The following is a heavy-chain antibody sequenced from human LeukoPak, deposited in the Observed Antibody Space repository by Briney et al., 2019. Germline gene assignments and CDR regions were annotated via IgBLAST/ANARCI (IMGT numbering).Heavy chain of an antibody. V-gene: IGHV4-59*01. Sequence: SETLSLTCTVPGGSISSYYWSWIRQPPGKGLEWIGYIYYSGSTNYNPSLKSRVTISVDTSKNQFSLKLSSVTAADTAVYYCAMGKGYSSSWYTWGQGTLVTVSS. CDR2: IYYSGST. CDR3: AMGKGYSSSWYT. D-gene: IGHD6-13*01. CDR1: GGSISSYY. J-gene: IGHJ4*02.